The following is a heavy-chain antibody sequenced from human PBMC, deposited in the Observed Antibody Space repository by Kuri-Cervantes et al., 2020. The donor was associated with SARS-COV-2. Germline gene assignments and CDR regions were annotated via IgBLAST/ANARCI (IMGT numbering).Heavy chain of an antibody. V-gene: IGHV3-30-3*01. Sequence: GESLKISCAASGFTFSSYAMHWVRQAPGKGLELVAAISYDGNNKYYADSVKGRFTISRDNSKNTLYLQMNSLRAEDTAVYYCARDFGIQSIGGINVDYWGQGTLVTVSS. CDR1: GFTFSSYA. D-gene: IGHD5-18*01. CDR2: ISYDGNNK. CDR3: ARDFGIQSIGGINVDY. J-gene: IGHJ4*02.